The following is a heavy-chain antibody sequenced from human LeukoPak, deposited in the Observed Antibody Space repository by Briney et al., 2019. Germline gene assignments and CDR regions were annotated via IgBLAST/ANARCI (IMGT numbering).Heavy chain of an antibody. Sequence: ASVKVSCKASGYTFTNYAISWVRQAPGQGLEWMGWISAYNGNTNYAQKLQGRVTMTTDTSTSTAYMELRSLRSDDTAVYYCARDAVGGGKGATYYYYYMDVWGKGTTVTVSS. CDR1: GYTFTNYA. CDR2: ISAYNGNT. D-gene: IGHD1-26*01. CDR3: ARDAVGGGKGATYYYYYMDV. J-gene: IGHJ6*03. V-gene: IGHV1-18*01.